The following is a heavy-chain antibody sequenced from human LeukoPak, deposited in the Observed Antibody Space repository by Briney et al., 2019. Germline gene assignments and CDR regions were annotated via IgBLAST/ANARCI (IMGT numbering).Heavy chain of an antibody. CDR2: IYSGGST. CDR1: GFTVSSNY. CDR3: ARSETYYDFWSGLTPRYYMDV. Sequence: PGGSLRLSCAASGFTVSSNYMSWVRQAPGKGLEWVSVIYSGGSTYYADSVKGRFTISRDNSKNTLYLQMNSLRAEDTAVYYCARSETYYDFWSGLTPRYYMDVWGKGTTVTVSS. J-gene: IGHJ6*03. D-gene: IGHD3-3*01. V-gene: IGHV3-66*02.